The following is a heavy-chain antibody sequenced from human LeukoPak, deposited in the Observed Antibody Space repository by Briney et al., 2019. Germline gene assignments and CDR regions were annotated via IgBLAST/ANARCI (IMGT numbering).Heavy chain of an antibody. CDR1: GESFSGCY. Sequence: SETLSLTCAVYGESFSGCYWSWIRQPPGKGLEWIGEINHSGSTNHNPSLKSRVTISVDTSKNQFSLKLRSVTAADTAVYYCARRVHTVATDYWGQGTLVTVSS. CDR3: ARRVHTVATDY. V-gene: IGHV4-34*01. J-gene: IGHJ4*02. D-gene: IGHD4-17*01. CDR2: INHSGST.